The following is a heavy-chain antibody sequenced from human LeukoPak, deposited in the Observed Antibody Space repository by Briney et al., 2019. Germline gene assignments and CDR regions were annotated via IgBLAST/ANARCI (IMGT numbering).Heavy chain of an antibody. V-gene: IGHV3-23*01. Sequence: GGSPRLSCAAPGFTFSSYAMSWVRQAPGKGLEWVSAISGSGVSTYYADSVKGRFTISRDNSKNTLYLQMNSLRAEDTAVYYCAELGYCSGGSCYEYYFDYWGQGTLVTVSS. D-gene: IGHD2-15*01. CDR2: ISGSGVST. CDR1: GFTFSSYA. CDR3: AELGYCSGGSCYEYYFDY. J-gene: IGHJ4*02.